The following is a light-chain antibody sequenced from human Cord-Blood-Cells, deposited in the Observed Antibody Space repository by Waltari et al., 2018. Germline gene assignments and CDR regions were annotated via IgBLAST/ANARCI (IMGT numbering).Light chain of an antibody. CDR2: GAS. CDR3: QQYNNWPLT. J-gene: IGKJ4*01. CDR1: QSVSSN. V-gene: IGKV3-15*01. Sequence: EIVMTQFPATLSVSPEERATLSCRASQSVSSNLAWYQQKPGQAPRLLIYGASTRASGIPARFSGSGSGTEFTLTISSLQSEDFAVYYCQQYNNWPLTFGGGTKVEIK.